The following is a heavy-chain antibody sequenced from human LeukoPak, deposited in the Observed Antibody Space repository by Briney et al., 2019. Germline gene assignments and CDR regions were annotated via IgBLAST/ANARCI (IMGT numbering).Heavy chain of an antibody. CDR1: GGTFSSYA. V-gene: IGHV1-69*13. Sequence: ASVKVSCKASGGTFSSYAISWVRQAPGQGLEWMGGIIPIFGTANYAQKFQGRVTITADESTSTAYMELSSLRSEDTAVYYCAGPYYYGSGVMDVWGKGTTVTVSS. J-gene: IGHJ6*04. D-gene: IGHD3-10*01. CDR3: AGPYYYGSGVMDV. CDR2: IIPIFGTA.